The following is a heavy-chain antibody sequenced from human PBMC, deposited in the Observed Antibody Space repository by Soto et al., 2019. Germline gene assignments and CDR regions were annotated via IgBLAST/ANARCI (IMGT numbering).Heavy chain of an antibody. Sequence: QVQLQESGPGLVKPSETLSLTCTVSGGSISSYYWSWIRQPPGQGLEWIGYIYYSGSTNYNPSLKSRVTISVDTSKNQFSLKLSSVTAADTAVYYCARAYCTNGVCPPGFDYWGQGTLVTVSS. J-gene: IGHJ4*02. CDR1: GGSISSYY. D-gene: IGHD2-8*01. CDR3: ARAYCTNGVCPPGFDY. V-gene: IGHV4-59*01. CDR2: IYYSGST.